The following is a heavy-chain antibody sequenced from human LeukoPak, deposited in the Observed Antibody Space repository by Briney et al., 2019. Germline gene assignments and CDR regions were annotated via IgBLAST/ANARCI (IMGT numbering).Heavy chain of an antibody. Sequence: GASVKVSCKASGYTFTGYYMHWVRQAPGQGLEWMGWINPDSGGTNYAQKFQGRVTMTRDTSISTAYMELSRLRFDDTALYYCTRGGGGATAPSDYWGQGTLVTVSS. D-gene: IGHD1-26*01. CDR3: TRGGGGATAPSDY. CDR1: GYTFTGYY. CDR2: INPDSGGT. J-gene: IGHJ4*02. V-gene: IGHV1-2*02.